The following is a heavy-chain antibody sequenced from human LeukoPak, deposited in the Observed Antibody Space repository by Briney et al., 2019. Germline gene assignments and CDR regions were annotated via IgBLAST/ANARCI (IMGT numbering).Heavy chain of an antibody. D-gene: IGHD6-19*01. CDR3: AKDSSSGPVYYYYYMDV. Sequence: GGSLRLSCVASGFTFSDYYMSWIRQAPGKGLEWVSYISSSGSTIHYAESVKGRFTISRDNSKNTLYLQMNSLRAEDTAVYYCAKDSSSGPVYYYYYMDVWGKGTTVTVSS. CDR2: ISSSGSTI. V-gene: IGHV3-11*04. J-gene: IGHJ6*03. CDR1: GFTFSDYY.